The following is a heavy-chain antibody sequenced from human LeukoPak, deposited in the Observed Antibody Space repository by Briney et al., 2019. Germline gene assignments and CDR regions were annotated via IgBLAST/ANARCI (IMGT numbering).Heavy chain of an antibody. CDR1: GFTFTDHY. V-gene: IGHV3-11*04. CDR3: ARRGRKDY. D-gene: IGHD3/OR15-3a*01. J-gene: IGHJ4*02. CDR2: ISSSGNTI. Sequence: GGSLRLSCAVSGFTFTDHYMDWVRQAPGKGLEWVSYISSSGNTIYYADSVKGRFTISRDNAKNSLYLQMNSLTADDTAVYYCARRGRKDYWGQGALVTVSS.